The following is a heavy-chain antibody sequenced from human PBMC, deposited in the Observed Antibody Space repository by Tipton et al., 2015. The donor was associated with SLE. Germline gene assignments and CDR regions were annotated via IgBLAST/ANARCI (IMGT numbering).Heavy chain of an antibody. CDR2: ITNNGNT. CDR1: GGSFTDYF. D-gene: IGHD2-8*01. V-gene: IGHV4-34*01. Sequence: TLSLTCAVYGGSFTDYFWTWIRQSPGKGPEWIGRITNNGNTYYIPSLQSRVTMSVDTSKNHFSLKLSSVTAADTAVYYCARHDTNYGRNWFDPWGQGTLVTVSS. J-gene: IGHJ5*02. CDR3: ARHDTNYGRNWFDP.